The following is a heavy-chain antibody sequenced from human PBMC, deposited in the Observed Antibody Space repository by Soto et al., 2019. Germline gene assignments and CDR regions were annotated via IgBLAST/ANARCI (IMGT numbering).Heavy chain of an antibody. D-gene: IGHD1-7*01. CDR3: AIYRRGLSGTPYYFDY. CDR2: IIPIFGTA. V-gene: IGHV1-69*13. J-gene: IGHJ4*02. Sequence: SVKVSCKASGGTFSSYALSWVRESPGQGLAWMGGIIPIFGTANYAQKFQGRVTITADESTSTAYMELSSMRSEDTAVYYCAIYRRGLSGTPYYFDYWGKGTRVTVSS. CDR1: GGTFSSYA.